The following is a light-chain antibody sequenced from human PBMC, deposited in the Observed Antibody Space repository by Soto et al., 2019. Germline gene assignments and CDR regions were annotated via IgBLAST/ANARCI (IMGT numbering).Light chain of an antibody. CDR2: GNN. V-gene: IGLV1-40*01. J-gene: IGLJ2*01. Sequence: QTVVTQPPSVSGAPGQRVTISCTGSSSNIGAGYDVHWYQQLPGTAPKLLIYGNNNRPSGAPDRFSGSKSGTSASLAITGLQAEDEADYYCQSYDSSLSAVVFGGGTKLTVL. CDR1: SSNIGAGYD. CDR3: QSYDSSLSAVV.